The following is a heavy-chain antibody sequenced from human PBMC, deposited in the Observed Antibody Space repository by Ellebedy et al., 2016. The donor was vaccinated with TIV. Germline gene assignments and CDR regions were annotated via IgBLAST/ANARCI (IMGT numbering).Heavy chain of an antibody. D-gene: IGHD5-24*01. J-gene: IGHJ5*02. CDR1: GYSFTSHG. CDR2: VTPYNRDT. Sequence: AASVKVSCKASGYSFTSHGIPWVRQAPGQGLQWMGWVTPYNRDTYYAQNFQGRVTFTTDTPPSTAYLELRSLQSNCTGVYYCASVAMALSWGQGTLVTVSS. CDR3: ASVAMALS. V-gene: IGHV1-18*01.